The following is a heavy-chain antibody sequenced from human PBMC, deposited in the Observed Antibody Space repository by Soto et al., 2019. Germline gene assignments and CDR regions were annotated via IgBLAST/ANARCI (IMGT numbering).Heavy chain of an antibody. CDR3: TNDQDAEWWFSQGWFDP. D-gene: IGHD2-15*01. Sequence: EVQLLESGGGLVQPGGSLRLSCAASGFAFSSYAMSWVRQSSGKGLEWVAAIGGDGASTYYADSVRGRFIISRDNSQNTLFLHMTSLSAEDTAVYYCTNDQDAEWWFSQGWFDPWGQGSLVTVSS. J-gene: IGHJ5*02. CDR2: IGGDGAST. CDR1: GFAFSSYA. V-gene: IGHV3-23*01.